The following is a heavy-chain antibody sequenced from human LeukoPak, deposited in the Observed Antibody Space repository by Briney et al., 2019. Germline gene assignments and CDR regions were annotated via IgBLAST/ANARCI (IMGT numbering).Heavy chain of an antibody. D-gene: IGHD6-19*01. J-gene: IGHJ4*02. Sequence: PGGSLRLSCAASGFTFSSYAMSWVRQAPGKGLEWVSAISGSGGSTYYADSVKGRFTISRDNSKNTLYLQMNSLRAEDTAVYYCAKPLNGGWYGAYYFDYWGQGTLVTVSS. V-gene: IGHV3-23*01. CDR2: ISGSGGST. CDR1: GFTFSSYA. CDR3: AKPLNGGWYGAYYFDY.